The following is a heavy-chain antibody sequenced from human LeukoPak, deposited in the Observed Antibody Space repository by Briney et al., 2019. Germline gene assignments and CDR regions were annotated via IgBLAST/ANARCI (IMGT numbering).Heavy chain of an antibody. CDR2: IRYDGRNK. V-gene: IGHV3-30*02. J-gene: IGHJ4*02. Sequence: GGSLRLSCAASGFTFSSYGMHWVRQAPGKGLEWVAFIRYDGRNKYYADSVKGRFTISRDNSKNTLYLQMNSLRAEDTAVYYCAKVTSRAYGDYVTTDYWGQGTLVTVSS. D-gene: IGHD4-17*01. CDR1: GFTFSSYG. CDR3: AKVTSRAYGDYVTTDY.